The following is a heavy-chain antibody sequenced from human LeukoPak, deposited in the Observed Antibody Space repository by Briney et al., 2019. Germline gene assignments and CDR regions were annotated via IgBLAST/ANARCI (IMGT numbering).Heavy chain of an antibody. D-gene: IGHD2-15*01. V-gene: IGHV3-30*04. CDR2: IAYDGSNK. CDR3: ARDDCSGGSCLRKYLGYFDY. CDR1: GFTFSSYA. Sequence: GALSLSCAASGFTFSSYAMHWVRPAPGKGQEWVAVIAYDGSNKYYADSEKGRFTISRDNSKNTLYLQMNSLRAEDTAVYYCARDDCSGGSCLRKYLGYFDYWGQGTLVTVSS. J-gene: IGHJ4*02.